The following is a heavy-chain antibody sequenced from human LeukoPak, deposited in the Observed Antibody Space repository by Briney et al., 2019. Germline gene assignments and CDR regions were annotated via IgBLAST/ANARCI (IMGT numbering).Heavy chain of an antibody. CDR1: GYSISSGYY. CDR2: IYHSGST. D-gene: IGHD2-15*01. V-gene: IGHV4-38-2*02. CDR3: ARRVRGYCSGGSCYYDAFDI. Sequence: PSETLSLTCTVSGYSISSGYYWGWIRQPPGKGLEWIGSIYHSGSTYYNPSLKSRVTISVDTSKNQFSLKLSSVTAADTAVYYCARRVRGYCSGGSCYYDAFDIWGQGTMVTVSS. J-gene: IGHJ3*02.